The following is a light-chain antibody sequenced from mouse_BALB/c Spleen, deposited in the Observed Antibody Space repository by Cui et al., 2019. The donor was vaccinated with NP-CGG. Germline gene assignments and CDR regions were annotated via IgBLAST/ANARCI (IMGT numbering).Light chain of an antibody. V-gene: IGLV1*01. CDR2: GTN. J-gene: IGLJ1*01. CDR1: TGAVTTRNY. Sequence: QAVVTPESALTTSPGETVTLTFRPSTGAVTTRNYSNWVQEKPDHLFTGLIGGTNNRAPGVPARFSGSLIGDKTALTITGAQTEDEAIYFCALWYSNHWVFGGGTKLTVL. CDR3: ALWYSNHWV.